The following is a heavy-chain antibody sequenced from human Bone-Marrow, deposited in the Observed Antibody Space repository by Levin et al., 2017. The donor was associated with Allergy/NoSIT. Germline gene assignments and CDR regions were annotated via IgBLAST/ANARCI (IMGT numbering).Heavy chain of an antibody. Sequence: SETLSLTCAVYGGSFSGYYWSWIRQPPGKGLEWIGEINHSGSTNYNPSLKSRVTISVDTSKNQFSLKLSSVTAADTAVYYCARGKGRITMVRGVIGWFDPWGQGTLVTVSS. V-gene: IGHV4-34*01. CDR3: ARGKGRITMVRGVIGWFDP. CDR2: INHSGST. J-gene: IGHJ5*02. CDR1: GGSFSGYY. D-gene: IGHD3-10*01.